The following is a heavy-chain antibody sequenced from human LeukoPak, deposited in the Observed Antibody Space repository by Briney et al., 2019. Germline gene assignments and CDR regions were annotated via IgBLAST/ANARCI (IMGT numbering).Heavy chain of an antibody. CDR2: IYYSGST. CDR3: ARVVGAIRD. D-gene: IGHD1-26*01. CDR1: GGSISSYY. V-gene: IGHV4-59*01. Sequence: PSETLSLTCTVSGGSISSYYWSWIRQPPGKGLEWIGYIYYSGSTNYNPSLKSRVTISVDTSKNQFSLKLSSVTAADTAVYYCARVVGAIRDWGQGTLVTVSS. J-gene: IGHJ4*02.